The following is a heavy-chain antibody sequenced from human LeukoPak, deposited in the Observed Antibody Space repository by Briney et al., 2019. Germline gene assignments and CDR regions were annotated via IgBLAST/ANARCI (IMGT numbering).Heavy chain of an antibody. CDR1: GFTVSSNY. CDR2: INHTGST. Sequence: GSLRLSCAASGFTVSSNYMTWIRQPPGKGLEWIGEINHTGSTNYNPSLKSRVTMSVDTSKNQFSLILSSVTAADTAVYYCARGQEEWELVQRAVRFDSWGQGTLVTVSS. J-gene: IGHJ4*02. CDR3: ARGQEEWELVQRAVRFDS. D-gene: IGHD1-26*01. V-gene: IGHV4-34*01.